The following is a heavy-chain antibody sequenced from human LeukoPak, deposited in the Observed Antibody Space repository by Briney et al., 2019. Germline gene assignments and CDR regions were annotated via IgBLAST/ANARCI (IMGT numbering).Heavy chain of an antibody. J-gene: IGHJ4*02. CDR1: GFTFRNYD. Sequence: PGGSLRLSCAASGFTFRNYDMNWVRQAPGKGLEWVSYITRSGSTVYYADSVKGRFTISRDNSKNSLYLQMNSLRAEDTAVYYCARADCCGGNCYLFYWGQGILVTVSS. CDR3: ARADCCGGNCYLFY. D-gene: IGHD2-15*01. V-gene: IGHV3-48*03. CDR2: ITRSGSTV.